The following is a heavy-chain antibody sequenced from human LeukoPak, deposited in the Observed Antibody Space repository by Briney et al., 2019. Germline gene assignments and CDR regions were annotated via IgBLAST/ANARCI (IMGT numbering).Heavy chain of an antibody. Sequence: GGSLRLSCAASGLTLSSYGMHWVRQAPGKGLEWVAFIRYDGSNKYYADSVKGRFTISRDNSKNTLYLQMNSLRSEDTAVYYCAKDRAVAGTGYYDYYMDVWGKGTTVTVSS. CDR3: AKDRAVAGTGYYDYYMDV. CDR1: GLTLSSYG. D-gene: IGHD6-19*01. CDR2: IRYDGSNK. V-gene: IGHV3-30*02. J-gene: IGHJ6*03.